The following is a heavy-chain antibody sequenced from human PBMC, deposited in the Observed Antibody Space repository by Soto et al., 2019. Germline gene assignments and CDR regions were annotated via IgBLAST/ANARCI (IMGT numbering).Heavy chain of an antibody. CDR3: ATGGDRMSRFDP. J-gene: IGHJ5*02. D-gene: IGHD2-21*02. V-gene: IGHV1-18*01. Sequence: ASVKVSCKXSGYTFTSYGISWVRQAPGQGLEWMGWISAYNGNTNCAQKLQGRVTMTTDTSTSTAYMELRSLRSDDTAVYYCATGGDRMSRFDPWGQGTLVTVSS. CDR2: ISAYNGNT. CDR1: GYTFTSYG.